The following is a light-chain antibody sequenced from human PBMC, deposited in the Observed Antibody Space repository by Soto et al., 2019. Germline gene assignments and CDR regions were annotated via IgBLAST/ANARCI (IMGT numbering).Light chain of an antibody. Sequence: DIQMTQSPSTLSASVGDRVTITCRASQSISSWVAWYQQKPGKAPKLLIYKASSLESGVPSRFSGSGSGTEFTLTISSLQPDDFATYYCQQYNSYSRTFGGGTKVEIK. CDR1: QSISSW. CDR3: QQYNSYSRT. J-gene: IGKJ4*01. CDR2: KAS. V-gene: IGKV1-5*03.